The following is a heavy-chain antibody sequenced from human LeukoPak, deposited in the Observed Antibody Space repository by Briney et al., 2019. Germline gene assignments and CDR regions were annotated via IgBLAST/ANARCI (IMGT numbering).Heavy chain of an antibody. CDR3: ARGITYGYGDYVYFDY. V-gene: IGHV4-59*08. CDR1: GGSISSYY. CDR2: IYYSGST. J-gene: IGHJ4*02. Sequence: SETLSLTCTVSGGSISSYYWSWIRQPPGKGLEWIGYIYYSGSTNYNPSLKSRVTISVDTSKNQFSLKLSSVTAADTAVYYCARGITYGYGDYVYFDYWGQGTLVTVSS. D-gene: IGHD4-17*01.